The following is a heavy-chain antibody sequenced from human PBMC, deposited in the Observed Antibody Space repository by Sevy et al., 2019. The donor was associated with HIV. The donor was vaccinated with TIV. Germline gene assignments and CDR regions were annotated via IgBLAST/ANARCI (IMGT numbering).Heavy chain of an antibody. CDR1: GFTFSSYA. CDR3: AKGGGSGSYYNVGDY. V-gene: IGHV3-23*01. Sequence: GGSLRLSCAASGFTFSSYAMSWVRQAPGKGLEWVSAISCSGGSTYYADSVKGRFTISRDNSKNTLYLQMNSLRAEDTAVYYCAKGGGSGSYYNVGDYWGQGTLVTVSS. J-gene: IGHJ4*02. D-gene: IGHD3-10*01. CDR2: ISCSGGST.